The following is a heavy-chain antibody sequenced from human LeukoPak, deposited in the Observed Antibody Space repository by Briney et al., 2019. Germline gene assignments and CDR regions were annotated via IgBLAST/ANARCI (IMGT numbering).Heavy chain of an antibody. V-gene: IGHV3-21*01. CDR3: ARGIFGEQQLAPLDY. CDR2: ISTSGIYI. D-gene: IGHD6-13*01. J-gene: IGHJ4*02. Sequence: GGSLRLSCAASGFTFSTYSMIWVRQAPGKGLEWVSFISTSGIYIYYADSLKGRFTISRDNARNSLYLQMNSLRADDTAVYYCARGIFGEQQLAPLDYWGQGTLVTVSS. CDR1: GFTFSTYS.